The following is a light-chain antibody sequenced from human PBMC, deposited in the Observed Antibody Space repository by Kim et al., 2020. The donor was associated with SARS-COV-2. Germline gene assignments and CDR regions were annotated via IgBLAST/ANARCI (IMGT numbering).Light chain of an antibody. J-gene: IGLJ1*01. Sequence: SESPGQTGSITCSGDKWGKKDASWYQQKPGQSPVVVIFRDNRRPSGITERFSGSNSGNTATLTSSGTQAMDEADYYCQAWDSSIYVFGTGTKVTVL. CDR2: RDN. V-gene: IGLV3-1*01. CDR1: KWGKKD. CDR3: QAWDSSIYV.